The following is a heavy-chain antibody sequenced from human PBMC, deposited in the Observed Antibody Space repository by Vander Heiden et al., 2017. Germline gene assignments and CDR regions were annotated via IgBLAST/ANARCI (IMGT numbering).Heavy chain of an antibody. CDR1: GFTFSSYS. J-gene: IGHJ4*02. D-gene: IGHD7-27*01. CDR3: ASGTKLTGFDY. Sequence: EVQLVESGGGLVKPGGSLRLSCAASGFTFSSYSMNWVRQAPGKGLEWVSSISSSSSYIYYADSVKGRFTISRDNAKNSLYLQMNSLRAEDTAVYYCASGTKLTGFDYWGQGTLVTVSS. V-gene: IGHV3-21*01. CDR2: ISSSSSYI.